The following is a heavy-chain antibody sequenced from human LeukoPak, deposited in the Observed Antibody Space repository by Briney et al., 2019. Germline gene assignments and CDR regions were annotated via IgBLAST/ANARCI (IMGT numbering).Heavy chain of an antibody. Sequence: GGSLRLSCAASGFTFSNAWMSWVRQAPGKGLEWVGRIKSKTDGGTTDYAAPVKGRFTISRDDSKNTLYLQMNSLKTEDTAVYYCTASHYDILTGYYKDYWGQGTLVTVSS. J-gene: IGHJ4*02. V-gene: IGHV3-15*01. CDR1: GFTFSNAW. CDR2: IKSKTDGGTT. CDR3: TASHYDILTGYYKDY. D-gene: IGHD3-9*01.